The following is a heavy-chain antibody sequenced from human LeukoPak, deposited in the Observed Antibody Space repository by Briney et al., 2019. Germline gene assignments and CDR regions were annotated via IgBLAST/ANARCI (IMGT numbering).Heavy chain of an antibody. D-gene: IGHD7-27*01. J-gene: IGHJ4*02. CDR3: AKDPWGSRGYFDY. V-gene: IGHV3-23*01. CDR1: GFTFSRNA. CDR2: ISGSGSDT. Sequence: GGSLRLSCAASGFTFSRNAMIWVRQAPGKGLEWVSAISGSGSDTYYADSVKGRFTIFRDNSKNTVYLRTNSLRAEDTAVYYCAKDPWGSRGYFDYWGQGTLVTVSS.